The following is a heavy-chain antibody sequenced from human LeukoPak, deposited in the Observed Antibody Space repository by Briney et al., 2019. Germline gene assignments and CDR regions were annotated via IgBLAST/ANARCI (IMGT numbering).Heavy chain of an antibody. CDR1: SDSIRSYY. Sequence: SGTLSLTCTVSSDSIRSYYWSWIRQPPGKGLEWIGYFYYTGSTNYNPSLKSRVTISVVTSKNQFSLKLNSVTDADTAVYYCASKSSDHGELRFDYWGQGTLVTVSS. CDR3: ASKSSDHGELRFDY. V-gene: IGHV4-59*01. CDR2: FYYTGST. J-gene: IGHJ4*02. D-gene: IGHD1-7*01.